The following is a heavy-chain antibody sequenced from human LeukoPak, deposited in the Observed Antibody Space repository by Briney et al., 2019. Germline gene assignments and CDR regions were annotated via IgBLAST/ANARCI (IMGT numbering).Heavy chain of an antibody. Sequence: SETLSLTCTVSGGSISSSSYYWGWIRQPPGKGLEWIGEIYHSGSTNYNPSLKSRVTISVDKSKNQFSLKLSSVTAADTAVYYCARKVTMVRASVYYFDYWGQGTLVTVSS. CDR2: IYHSGST. CDR1: GGSISSSSYY. D-gene: IGHD3-10*01. J-gene: IGHJ4*02. V-gene: IGHV4-39*07. CDR3: ARKVTMVRASVYYFDY.